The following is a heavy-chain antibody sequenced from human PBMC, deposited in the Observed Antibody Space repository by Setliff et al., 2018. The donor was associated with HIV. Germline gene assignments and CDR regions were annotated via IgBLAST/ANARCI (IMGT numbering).Heavy chain of an antibody. J-gene: IGHJ5*02. CDR1: GYSFTNHY. D-gene: IGHD3-10*01. CDR3: ARNSGSGFDP. Sequence: ASVKVSCKPSGYSFTNHYMHWVRQAPGQGLEWMGWINAGNGNSKYSEEFQGRVTITRDTSATTAYMELSSLRSEDTAVYYCARNSGSGFDPWGQGTLVTVSS. V-gene: IGHV1-3*01. CDR2: INAGNGNS.